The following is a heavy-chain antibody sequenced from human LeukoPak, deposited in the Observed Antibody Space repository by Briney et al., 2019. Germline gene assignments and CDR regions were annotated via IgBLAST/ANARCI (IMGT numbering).Heavy chain of an antibody. V-gene: IGHV4-61*08. J-gene: IGHJ3*02. CDR2: IYYSGST. CDR3: ARLYRATDAFDI. D-gene: IGHD1-26*01. CDR1: GGSISSGDYY. Sequence: PSETLSLTCTVSGGSISSGDYYWSWIRQPPGKGLEWIGYIYYSGSTNYNPSLKSRVTISVDTSKNQFSLKLSSVTAADTAVYYCARLYRATDAFDIWGQGTMVTVSS.